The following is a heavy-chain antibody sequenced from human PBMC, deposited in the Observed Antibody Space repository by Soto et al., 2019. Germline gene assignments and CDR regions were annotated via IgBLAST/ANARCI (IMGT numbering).Heavy chain of an antibody. CDR1: GFTFSSYW. CDR2: INSDGSTR. CDR3: ARVAYGAYHFDS. Sequence: EVQLVESGGGLVQPGGSLRLSCGASGFTFSSYWMHWVRQAPGEGLVWVSRINSDGSTRSYADSVKGRFTIPRDNAKNTLFLQMNSLRAEDTAVYYCARVAYGAYHFDSWGQGTLVT. D-gene: IGHD2-21*01. J-gene: IGHJ4*02. V-gene: IGHV3-74*01.